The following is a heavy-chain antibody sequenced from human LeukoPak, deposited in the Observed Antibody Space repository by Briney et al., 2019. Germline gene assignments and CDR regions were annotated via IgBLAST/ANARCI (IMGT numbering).Heavy chain of an antibody. CDR2: IYYRGST. J-gene: IGHJ4*02. V-gene: IGHV4-30-4*02. Sequence: PSETLSLTCTVSGGSISIYYWSWIRQPPGKGLEWIGYIYYRGSTYYNPSLKSRVTLSVHKSQTQSSLTLSSVPAADTAVYYCAMFWFKRRTGYEITATREYFDYWGQGTLVTVSS. CDR1: GGSISIYY. D-gene: IGHD3-3*01. CDR3: AMFWFKRRTGYEITATREYFDY.